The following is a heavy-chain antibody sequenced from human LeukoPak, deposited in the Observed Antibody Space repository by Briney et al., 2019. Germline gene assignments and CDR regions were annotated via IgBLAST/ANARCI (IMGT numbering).Heavy chain of an antibody. D-gene: IGHD3-10*01. V-gene: IGHV4-34*01. CDR3: ARDESYWFDP. J-gene: IGHJ5*02. Sequence: SETLSLTCAVYGGSFSGYYWSWIRQPPGKGLEWIGEINHSGSSNYNPSLKSRVTISVDTSRNQFSLKLSSVTAADTAVYYCARDESYWFDPWGQGTLVTVSS. CDR2: INHSGSS. CDR1: GGSFSGYY.